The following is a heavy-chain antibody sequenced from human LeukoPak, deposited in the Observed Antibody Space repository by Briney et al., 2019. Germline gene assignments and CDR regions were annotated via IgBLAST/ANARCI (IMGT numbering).Heavy chain of an antibody. Sequence: GGSLRLSCAASGFTFSGSAMHWVRQASGKGLEWAGRIRSKANSYATAYAASVKGRFTISRDDSKNTAYMQMNSLKTEDTAVYYCTRGDDILTGAVDYWGQGTLVTVSS. D-gene: IGHD3-9*01. J-gene: IGHJ4*02. CDR3: TRGDDILTGAVDY. CDR2: IRSKANSYAT. V-gene: IGHV3-73*01. CDR1: GFTFSGSA.